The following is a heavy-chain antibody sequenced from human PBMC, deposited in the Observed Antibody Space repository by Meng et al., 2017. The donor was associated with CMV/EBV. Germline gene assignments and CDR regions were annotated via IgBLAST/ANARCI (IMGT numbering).Heavy chain of an antibody. V-gene: IGHV4-61*01. CDR1: GGAVSNNKYY. CDR2: IYKSGST. CDR3: ARDNLGGSYNY. D-gene: IGHD1-26*01. J-gene: IGHJ4*02. Sequence: TGYGGAVSNNKYYWNWIRQPPGKGLEWIGYIYKSGSTNYKPSLKSRVTISADTSKNQLSLKLSSVTAADTAVYYCARDNLGGSYNYWGQGTLVTVSS.